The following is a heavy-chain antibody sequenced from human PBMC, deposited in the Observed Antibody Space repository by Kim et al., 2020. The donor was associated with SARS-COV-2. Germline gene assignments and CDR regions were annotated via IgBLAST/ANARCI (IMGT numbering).Heavy chain of an antibody. D-gene: IGHD6-13*01. CDR2: INSDGSST. CDR3: AREGRIAAAGPYYYGMDV. V-gene: IGHV3-74*01. J-gene: IGHJ6*02. CDR1: GFTFSRYW. Sequence: GGSLRLSCAGSGFTFSRYWLHWVRQAPGKGLVWVSRINSDGSSTNYADSVKGRFTISRDNAKNTVYPQMSSLRAEDTAMYYCAREGRIAAAGPYYYGMDVWSQGTTVTVSS.